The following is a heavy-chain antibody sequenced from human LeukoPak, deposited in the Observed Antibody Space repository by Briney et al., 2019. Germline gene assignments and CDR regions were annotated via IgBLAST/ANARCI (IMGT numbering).Heavy chain of an antibody. V-gene: IGHV3-53*01. CDR2: IYSGGST. D-gene: IGHD1-26*01. CDR1: GFTVSSNY. Sequence: GGSLRLSCAASGFTVSSNYMSWVRQAPGKGLEWVSVIYSGGSTYYADSVKGRFTISRDNSKNTLYLQMNSLRAEDTAAYYCARDPSSGSHSGDYWGQGTLVTVSS. J-gene: IGHJ4*02. CDR3: ARDPSSGSHSGDY.